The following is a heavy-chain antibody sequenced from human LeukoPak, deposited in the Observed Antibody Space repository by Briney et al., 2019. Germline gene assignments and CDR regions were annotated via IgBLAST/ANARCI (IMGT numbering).Heavy chain of an antibody. D-gene: IGHD3-22*01. CDR1: GFTFSSYG. V-gene: IGHV3-33*08. CDR3: ARDQSSAFDY. J-gene: IGHJ4*02. Sequence: GGSLRLSCAASGFTFSSYGMHWVRQAPGKGLEWVAVIWYDGSDKFYADSVKGRFTISRDNSKNTLFLQMNSLRAEDTAVYYCARDQSSAFDYWGQGTLVTVSS. CDR2: IWYDGSDK.